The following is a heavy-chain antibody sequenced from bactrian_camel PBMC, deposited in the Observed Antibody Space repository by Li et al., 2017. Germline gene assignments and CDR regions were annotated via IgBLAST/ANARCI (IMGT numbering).Heavy chain of an antibody. CDR2: INHYGRT. J-gene: IGHJ4*01. D-gene: IGHD6*01. V-gene: IGHV3S9*01. Sequence: VQLVESGGGTAQAGGSLRLSCKVSGFDIWEYCQAWFRQVPGKEREGVASINHYGRTKYADSVNGRFTISQDKARNTVYLQMNSLKPEDTAMYYCAADPYTVVTSRLSPPSKGEYNYWGQGTQVTVS. CDR1: GFDIWEYC. CDR3: AADPYTVVTSRLSPPSKGEYNY.